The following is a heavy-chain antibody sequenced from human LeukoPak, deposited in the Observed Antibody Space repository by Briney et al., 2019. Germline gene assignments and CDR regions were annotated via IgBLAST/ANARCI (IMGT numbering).Heavy chain of an antibody. Sequence: SETLSLTCTVSGGSIGSYYWSWIRQPPGKGLEWIGYIYYSGSTNYNPSLKSRVTISVDTSKNQFSLKLSSVTAADTAVYYCAATYYYDSSGYVGDYWGQGTLVTVSS. V-gene: IGHV4-59*08. CDR2: IYYSGST. D-gene: IGHD3-22*01. J-gene: IGHJ4*02. CDR1: GGSIGSYY. CDR3: AATYYYDSSGYVGDY.